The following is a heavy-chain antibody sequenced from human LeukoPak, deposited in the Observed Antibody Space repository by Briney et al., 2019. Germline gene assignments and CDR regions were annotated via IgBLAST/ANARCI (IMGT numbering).Heavy chain of an antibody. V-gene: IGHV3-48*01. Sequence: PGGSLRLSCAASGFTFSSYSMNWVRQAPGKGLEWVSYISSYSSPIYYADSVKGRSTISRDNAKNSLCLQMNSLRAEDTAVYYCARAPGYCSGGSCYSAYFDNWGQGTLVTVSS. D-gene: IGHD2-15*01. J-gene: IGHJ4*02. CDR2: ISSYSSPI. CDR1: GFTFSSYS. CDR3: ARAPGYCSGGSCYSAYFDN.